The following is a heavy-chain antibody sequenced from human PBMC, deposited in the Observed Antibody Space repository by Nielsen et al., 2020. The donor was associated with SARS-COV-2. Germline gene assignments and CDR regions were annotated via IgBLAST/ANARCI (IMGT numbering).Heavy chain of an antibody. CDR1: GFTFSSYA. J-gene: IGHJ4*02. CDR2: ISGSGGST. V-gene: IGHV3-23*01. Sequence: GESLKISCAASGFTFSSYAMSWVRQAPGKGLEWVSAISGSGGSTYYADSVKGRFTISRDNSKNTLYLQMNSLRAEDTAVYYCAKGRSSGWSPGDYWGQGTLVTVSS. D-gene: IGHD6-19*01. CDR3: AKGRSSGWSPGDY.